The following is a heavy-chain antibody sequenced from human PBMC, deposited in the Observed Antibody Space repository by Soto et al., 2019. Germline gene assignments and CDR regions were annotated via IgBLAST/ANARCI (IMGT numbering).Heavy chain of an antibody. J-gene: IGHJ6*02. CDR1: GSSITSYW. V-gene: IGHV5-51*01. Sequence: PGESLKISCKGSGSSITSYWIGGVLQMPGKGLEWMGIIYPGDSDTRYSPSLQVQVTISADKSISTAYLQWSSLKASDTAMYYCARRGLSDYYYGMDVWGHGTTVTVSS. CDR3: ARRGLSDYYYGMDV. CDR2: IYPGDSDT.